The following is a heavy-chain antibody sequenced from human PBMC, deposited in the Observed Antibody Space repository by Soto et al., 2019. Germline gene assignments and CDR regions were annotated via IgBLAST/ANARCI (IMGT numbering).Heavy chain of an antibody. CDR3: ARGCGRPSCPYYFDF. J-gene: IGHJ4*02. V-gene: IGHV3-7*01. CDR2: ISQDGSEK. Sequence: EVQLVESGGGLVQPGGSLRLSCAVSGFTFSDYWMSWIRQAPGKGLEWVATISQDGSEKHHVDSVEGRFAISRDNAKISLHLQMNSLRAEDTAVYYCARGCGRPSCPYYFDFWGQGTLVTVSS. D-gene: IGHD2-2*01. CDR1: GFTFSDYW.